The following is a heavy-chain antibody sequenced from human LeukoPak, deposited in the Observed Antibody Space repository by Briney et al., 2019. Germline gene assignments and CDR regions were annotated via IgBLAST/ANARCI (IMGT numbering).Heavy chain of an antibody. D-gene: IGHD4-17*01. CDR2: ITPILGNA. Sequence: PSVQVSCKASGGTFMGYTMRGVRQAPGQGHELMGWITPILGNATYAQKLQGSVTITAGTSTSTAYMELSSLRSGDTAVSYCSGDYGVYYFDYWGQGTLVTVSS. CDR1: GGTFMGYT. J-gene: IGHJ4*02. V-gene: IGHV1-69*08. CDR3: SGDYGVYYFDY.